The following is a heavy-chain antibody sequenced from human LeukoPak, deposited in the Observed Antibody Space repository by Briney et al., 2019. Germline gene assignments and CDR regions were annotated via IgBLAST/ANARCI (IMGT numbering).Heavy chain of an antibody. CDR3: ARENIVVVPAAIWYYYYYMDV. J-gene: IGHJ6*03. D-gene: IGHD2-2*02. CDR1: GGSFSGYY. CDR2: INHSGST. Sequence: SETLPLTCAVYGGSFSGYYWSWIRKPPGKGLEWIGEINHSGSTNYNPSLKSRVTISVDTSKNPFSLKLSSVTAADTAVYYCARENIVVVPAAIWYYYYYMDVWGKGTTVTVSS. V-gene: IGHV4-34*01.